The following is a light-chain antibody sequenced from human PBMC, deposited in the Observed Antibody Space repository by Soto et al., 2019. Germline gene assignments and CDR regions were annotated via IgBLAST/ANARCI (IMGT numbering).Light chain of an antibody. CDR1: RGISSY. CDR3: QQLNSYPQT. V-gene: IGKV1-9*01. Sequence: IQLTQSPSSLSASVGDRVTITCRASRGISSYLAWYQQKPGKAPKLLVYSASTLQSGVPSRFSGSGSGPDFTLTISSLRPEDSATYFCQQLNSYPQTFGQGTRLEIK. J-gene: IGKJ5*01. CDR2: SAS.